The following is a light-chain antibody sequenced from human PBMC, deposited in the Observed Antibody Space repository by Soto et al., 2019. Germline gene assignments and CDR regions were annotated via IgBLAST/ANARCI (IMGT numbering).Light chain of an antibody. CDR3: CSYAGSDTPYV. CDR1: SSDVGSYNL. J-gene: IGLJ1*01. CDR2: EVS. Sequence: QSVLTQPASVSGSPGQSITISCTGTSSDVGSYNLVSWYQQHPGKAPKLMIYEVSKRPSGVSNRFSGSKSGNTASLTISGLQAEDEADYYCCSYAGSDTPYVLGTGTKVTV. V-gene: IGLV2-23*02.